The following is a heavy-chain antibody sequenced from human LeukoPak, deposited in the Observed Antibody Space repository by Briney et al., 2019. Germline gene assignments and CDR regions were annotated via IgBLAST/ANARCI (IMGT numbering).Heavy chain of an antibody. CDR2: INAGNGNT. CDR3: ARDLGSGWFDY. V-gene: IGHV1-3*01. CDR1: GYTFTSYA. Sequence: ASVKVSCRASGYTFTSYAMHWVRQAPGQRLEWMGWINAGNGNTKYSQKFQGRVTITRDTSASTAYMELSSLRSEDTAVYYCARDLGSGWFDYWGQGTLVTVSS. J-gene: IGHJ4*02. D-gene: IGHD6-19*01.